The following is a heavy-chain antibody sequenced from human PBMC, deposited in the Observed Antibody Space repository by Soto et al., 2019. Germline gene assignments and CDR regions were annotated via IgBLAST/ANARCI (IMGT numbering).Heavy chain of an antibody. CDR3: AKDGDDTNGYYYYYGMDV. CDR1: GFTFSRYA. CDR2: ISGSGGST. D-gene: IGHD2-8*01. J-gene: IGHJ6*02. Sequence: GGSLRLSCAASGFTFSRYAMTWVRQAPGKGLEWVSAISGSGGSTFYADSVKGRFTISRDNSKNTLYLQMYSLRADDTAVYYCAKDGDDTNGYYYYYGMDVWGQGTTVTVSS. V-gene: IGHV3-23*01.